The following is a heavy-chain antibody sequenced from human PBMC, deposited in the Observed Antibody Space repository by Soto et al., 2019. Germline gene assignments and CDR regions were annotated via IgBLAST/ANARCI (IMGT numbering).Heavy chain of an antibody. J-gene: IGHJ6*01. V-gene: IGHV3-30-3*01. Sequence: QVQLVESGGGVVQPGRSLRLSCAASGFTFSSYAMHWVRQAPGKGLEWVAVISYDGSNKYYADSVKGRFTISRDNSKNTLYLQMNSLRAEDTAVYYCARQGELLSSHGMDVW. CDR1: GFTFSSYA. CDR2: ISYDGSNK. D-gene: IGHD1-26*01. CDR3: ARQGELLSSHGMDV.